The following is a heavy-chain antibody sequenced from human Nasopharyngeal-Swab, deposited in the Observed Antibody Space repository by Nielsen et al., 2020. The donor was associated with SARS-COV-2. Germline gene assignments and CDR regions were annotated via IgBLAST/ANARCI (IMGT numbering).Heavy chain of an antibody. CDR3: AREGPGLPMTTVTPYFDY. CDR2: IIPIGGIA. D-gene: IGHD4-11*01. V-gene: IGHV1-69*04. J-gene: IGHJ4*02. Sequence: WVRQAPGQGLEWMGRIIPIGGIANNAQKFQGRVTITADKSTSTAYMELTSLRSEDTAVYYCAREGPGLPMTTVTPYFDYWGQGTLVTVSS.